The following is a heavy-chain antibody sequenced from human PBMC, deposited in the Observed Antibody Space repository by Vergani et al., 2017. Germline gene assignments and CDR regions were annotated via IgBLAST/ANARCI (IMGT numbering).Heavy chain of an antibody. CDR3: ARQFWGGGGYRFDR. Sequence: QLQLQESGPGLLKPSETLSLTCSVSGTSISGSSDYWGWIRQPPGKGLEWIGSIFYTGTSYYNPSLESRATNSVDTSKNQFALKLKSVTAADTAVYYCARQFWGGGGYRFDRWGRGTLVAVSS. CDR1: GTSISGSSDY. V-gene: IGHV4-39*01. CDR2: IFYTGTS. D-gene: IGHD5-18*01. J-gene: IGHJ4*02.